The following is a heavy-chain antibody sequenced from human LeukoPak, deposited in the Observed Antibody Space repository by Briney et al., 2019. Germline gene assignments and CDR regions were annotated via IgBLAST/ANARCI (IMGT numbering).Heavy chain of an antibody. J-gene: IGHJ5*02. D-gene: IGHD5-24*01. CDR2: MNPNSGNT. CDR3: ARGRDGYNYFSVPGDP. V-gene: IGHV1-8*01. Sequence: ASVKVSCKASGYTFTSYDINWVRQATGQGLEWMGWMNPNSGNTGYAQKFQGRVTMTRNTSISTAYMELSSLRSEDTAVYYCARGRDGYNYFSVPGDPWGQGTLVTVSS. CDR1: GYTFTSYD.